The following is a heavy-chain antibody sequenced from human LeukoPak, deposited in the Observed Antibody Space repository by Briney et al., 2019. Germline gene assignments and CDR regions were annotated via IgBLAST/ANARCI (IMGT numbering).Heavy chain of an antibody. CDR3: ARDDFWSGYYNWFDP. CDR1: GFNVSSNY. V-gene: IGHV3-7*01. Sequence: TGGSLRPSCAASGFNVSSNYMSWVRQAPGKGLEWVANIKQDGSEKYYVDSVKGRFTISRDNAKNSLYLQMNSLRAEDTAVYYCARDDFWSGYYNWFDPWGQGTLVAVSS. J-gene: IGHJ5*02. D-gene: IGHD3-3*01. CDR2: IKQDGSEK.